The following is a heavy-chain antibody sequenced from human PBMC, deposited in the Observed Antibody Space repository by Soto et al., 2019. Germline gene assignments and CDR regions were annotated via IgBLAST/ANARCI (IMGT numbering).Heavy chain of an antibody. D-gene: IGHD5-12*01. V-gene: IGHV1-3*01. Sequence: GASVKVSCKASGYTFTSYAMHWVRQAPGQRLEWMGWINAGNGNTKYSQKFQGRVTITRDTSASTAYMELSSLRSEDTAVYYCARDWRDGYTLGYWGQGTLVTVSS. CDR2: INAGNGNT. J-gene: IGHJ4*02. CDR3: ARDWRDGYTLGY. CDR1: GYTFTSYA.